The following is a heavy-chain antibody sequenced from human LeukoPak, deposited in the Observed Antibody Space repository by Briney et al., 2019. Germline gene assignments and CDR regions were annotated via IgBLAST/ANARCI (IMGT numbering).Heavy chain of an antibody. Sequence: SETLSLTCAVYGGSFSGYYWSWIRQPPGKGLEWIGEINHSGSTNYNPSLKSRVTISVDTSKNQFSLKLSSVTAADTAVYYCARGLPQYDYVWGSYRYWSQLFDHWGQGTLVTVSS. CDR2: INHSGST. D-gene: IGHD3-16*02. CDR1: GGSFSGYY. J-gene: IGHJ4*02. V-gene: IGHV4-34*01. CDR3: ARGLPQYDYVWGSYRYWSQLFDH.